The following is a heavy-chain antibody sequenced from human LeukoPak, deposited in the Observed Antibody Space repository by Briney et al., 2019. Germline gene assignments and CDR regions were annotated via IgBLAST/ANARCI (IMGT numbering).Heavy chain of an antibody. CDR1: GYTFTGYY. Sequence: ASVKVSCKASGYTFTGYYINWVRQAPAQGLEWLGWINPDSGGTNYAQKFQGRVTMTRDTSISTAYMELSRLRSDDTAVYYCARAGSSGYYLQYLQHWGQGTLVTVSS. CDR2: INPDSGGT. D-gene: IGHD3-22*01. V-gene: IGHV1-2*02. CDR3: ARAGSSGYYLQYLQH. J-gene: IGHJ1*01.